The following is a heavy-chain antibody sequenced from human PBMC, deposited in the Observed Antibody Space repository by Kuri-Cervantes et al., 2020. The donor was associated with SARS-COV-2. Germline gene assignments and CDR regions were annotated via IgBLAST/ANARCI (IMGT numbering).Heavy chain of an antibody. CDR3: ARDPTGLQYYFDY. J-gene: IGHJ4*02. CDR2: IYHSGST. Sequence: GSLRLSCSVSGYSISGSYYWGWIRQPPGKGQEWIGSIYHSGSTYYNPYLKSRVTTSVDTSKTQFSLKLSSVTAADTAVYYCARDPTGLQYYFDYWGQGTLVTVSS. D-gene: IGHD4-11*01. V-gene: IGHV4-38-2*02. CDR1: GYSISGSYY.